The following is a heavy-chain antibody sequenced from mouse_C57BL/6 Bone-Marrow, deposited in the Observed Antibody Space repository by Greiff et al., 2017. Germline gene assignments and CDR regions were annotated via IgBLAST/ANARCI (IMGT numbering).Heavy chain of an antibody. CDR3: AREVAY. CDR1: GYAFTNYL. Sequence: QVQLQQSGAELVRPGTSVKVSCKASGYAFTNYLIEWVKQRPGQGLEWIGVINPGSGGTNYNEKFKGKATLTADKSSSTAYMQLSSLTSEDSAVYFCAREVAYWGQGTLVTVSA. J-gene: IGHJ3*01. CDR2: INPGSGGT. V-gene: IGHV1-54*01.